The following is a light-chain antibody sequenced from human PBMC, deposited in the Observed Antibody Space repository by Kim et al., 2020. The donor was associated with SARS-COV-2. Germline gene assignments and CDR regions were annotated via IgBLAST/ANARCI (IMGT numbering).Light chain of an antibody. J-gene: IGLJ2*01. CDR1: SLRTYY. CDR3: NSRANNDNVL. CDR2: GKN. V-gene: IGLV3-19*01. Sequence: SSELTQDPAVSVALGQTVRITCQGDSLRTYYTTWFQQKPGQAPIVVFYGKNNRPSGIPDRFSGSSSGHTASLTITATQAGDEADYYCNSRANNDNVLFGG.